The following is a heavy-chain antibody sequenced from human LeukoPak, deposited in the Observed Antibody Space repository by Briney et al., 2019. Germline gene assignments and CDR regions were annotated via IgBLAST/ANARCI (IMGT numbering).Heavy chain of an antibody. V-gene: IGHV4-34*01. Sequence: SETLSLTCAVYGGSFSGYYWSWICQPPGKGLEWIGEINHSGSTNYNPSLKSRVAISVDTSKNQFSLKLSSVTAADTAVYYCARGEAMVKIFDYWGQGTLVTVSS. D-gene: IGHD5-18*01. J-gene: IGHJ4*02. CDR1: GGSFSGYY. CDR3: ARGEAMVKIFDY. CDR2: INHSGST.